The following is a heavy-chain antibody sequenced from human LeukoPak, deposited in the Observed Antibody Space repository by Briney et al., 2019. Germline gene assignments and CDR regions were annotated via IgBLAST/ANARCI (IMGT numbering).Heavy chain of an antibody. CDR2: INWNGGST. D-gene: IGHD6-19*01. CDR3: TRPYSSGYY. CDR1: GFTFDDYG. V-gene: IGHV3-20*04. J-gene: IGHJ4*02. Sequence: PGGSLRLSCAASGFTFDDYGMSWVRQAPGKGLEWVSGINWNGGSTGYADSVKGRFTISRDDSKNTAYLQMNSLKIEDTAVYYCTRPYSSGYYWGQGTLVTVSS.